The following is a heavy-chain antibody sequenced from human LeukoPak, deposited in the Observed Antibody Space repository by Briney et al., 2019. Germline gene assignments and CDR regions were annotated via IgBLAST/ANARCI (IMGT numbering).Heavy chain of an antibody. CDR3: AREMGLAAVDAFDI. CDR1: GYTFTGYY. J-gene: IGHJ3*02. CDR2: IKPNSGGT. Sequence: ASVKVSCKSSGYTFTGYYMHWVRQAPGQGVEWMGWIKPNSGGTNYAQKFQGRVTMTRDTSISTAYMEPSRLRSDDMAVYYCAREMGLAAVDAFDIWGQGTMVTVSS. D-gene: IGHD6-13*01. V-gene: IGHV1-2*02.